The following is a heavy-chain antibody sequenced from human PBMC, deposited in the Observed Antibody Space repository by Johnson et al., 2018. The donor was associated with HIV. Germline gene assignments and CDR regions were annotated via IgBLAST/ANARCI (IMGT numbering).Heavy chain of an antibody. Sequence: VQLVESGGGLIQPGGSLRLSCAASEFTVSSNYMNWVRQAPGKGLEWVSLIYSGGSTYYADSVKGRFTISRDSSKNTLYLQMNSLRAEDTAVYYCARDRRGHLSWSSDAFDIWGQGTIVTVSS. CDR1: EFTVSSNY. CDR2: IYSGGST. D-gene: IGHD6-13*01. CDR3: ARDRRGHLSWSSDAFDI. J-gene: IGHJ3*02. V-gene: IGHV3-53*01.